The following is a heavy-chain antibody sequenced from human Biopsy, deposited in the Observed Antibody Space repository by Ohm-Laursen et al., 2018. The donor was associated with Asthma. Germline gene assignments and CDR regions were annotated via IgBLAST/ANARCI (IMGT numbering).Heavy chain of an antibody. D-gene: IGHD3-22*01. J-gene: IGHJ5*02. CDR3: ARDRAMISET. CDR1: GGSISSDDYY. V-gene: IGHV4-30-4*01. CDR2: IYSSGDT. Sequence: TLSLTCLVSGGSISSDDYYWSWIRQAPGKGLEWIAYIYSSGDTYYSPSLKSRVSISLDTSKNQFSLRLTSVTAADTAVYYCARDRAMISETWGQGTLVTVSP.